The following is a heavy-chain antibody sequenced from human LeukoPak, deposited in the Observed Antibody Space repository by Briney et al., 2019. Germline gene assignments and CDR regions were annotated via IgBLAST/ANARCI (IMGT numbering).Heavy chain of an antibody. D-gene: IGHD6-13*01. J-gene: IGHJ4*02. CDR3: AKDRPIAAAGLFDY. CDR2: ISASGGST. CDR1: GFTFSSSA. V-gene: IGHV3-23*01. Sequence: GGSLRLSCAASGFTFSSSAMSWVRQVPGKGLEWVSGISASGGSTYYADSVRGRFTISRDNSKNTLYVQMNSLRDEDTAVYYCAKDRPIAAAGLFDYWGQGTLVTVSS.